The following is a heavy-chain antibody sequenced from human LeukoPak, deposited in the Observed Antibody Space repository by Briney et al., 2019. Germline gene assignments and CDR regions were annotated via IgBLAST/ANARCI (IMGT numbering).Heavy chain of an antibody. CDR3: ARSGEMATAHWFFDL. J-gene: IGHJ2*01. Sequence: SVRVSCKASGGTFSDYAINWVRQAPGQGLEWMGEIIPIFGTANYAQNFQGRVTTTADESTSTAYLELSGLRSEDTAVYYSARSGEMATAHWFFDLWGRGTLVTVSS. V-gene: IGHV1-69*13. CDR2: IIPIFGTA. CDR1: GGTFSDYA. D-gene: IGHD5-24*01.